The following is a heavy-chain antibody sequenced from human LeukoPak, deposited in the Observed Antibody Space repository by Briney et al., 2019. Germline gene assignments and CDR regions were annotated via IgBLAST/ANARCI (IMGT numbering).Heavy chain of an antibody. V-gene: IGHV3-74*03. CDR2: TYFDGSST. D-gene: IGHD7-27*01. CDR3: ARGKTGVYDAFDI. Sequence: PGGSLRLSCAASGFTFSSYWMPWVRHAPGKGLVWVSGTYFDGSSTKYADSVKSRFTISRDNSKNTLYLQMNSLRAEDTAVYYCARGKTGVYDAFDIWGQGTMVTVSS. CDR1: GFTFSSYW. J-gene: IGHJ3*02.